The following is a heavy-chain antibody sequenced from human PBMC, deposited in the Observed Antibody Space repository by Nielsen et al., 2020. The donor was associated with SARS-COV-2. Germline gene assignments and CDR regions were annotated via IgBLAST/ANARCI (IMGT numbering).Heavy chain of an antibody. Sequence: GGSLRLSCAASGFTFSSYEMNWVRQAPGKGLEWVSYISSSGSTIYYADSVKGRFTISRDNAKNSLYLQMNSLRVEDTAVYYCARGRAIFGVAKDFDYWGQGTLVTVTS. J-gene: IGHJ4*02. CDR3: ARGRAIFGVAKDFDY. D-gene: IGHD3-3*01. V-gene: IGHV3-48*03. CDR2: ISSSGSTI. CDR1: GFTFSSYE.